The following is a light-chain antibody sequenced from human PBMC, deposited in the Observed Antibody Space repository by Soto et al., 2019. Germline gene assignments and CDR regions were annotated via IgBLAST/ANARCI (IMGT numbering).Light chain of an antibody. CDR3: QQYGNSPPYT. Sequence: EIVLTQSPGTLSLSPGERATLSCRASQSVSSSYLAWYQQKPGQAPRLLIYGASSRATGIPDRFSGSGSGTDFTLTISRLEPEDFAMYYCQQYGNSPPYTFGQGTILEIK. CDR2: GAS. V-gene: IGKV3-20*01. J-gene: IGKJ2*01. CDR1: QSVSSSY.